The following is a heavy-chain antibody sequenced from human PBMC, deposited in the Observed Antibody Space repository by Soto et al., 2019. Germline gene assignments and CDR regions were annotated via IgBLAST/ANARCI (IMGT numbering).Heavy chain of an antibody. Sequence: EVHLVESGGGLVQPGGSLRLSCAASGFIFSSYAINWVRQAPGKGLEWVSYISGSGTTIYYADSVKSRFTSSREYAKILLYLKMSGLRAEDTAMYYCVIFSRMADGYYWGQGTLVTVSS. CDR1: GFIFSSYA. D-gene: IGHD3-22*01. CDR2: ISGSGTTI. CDR3: VIFSRMADGYY. V-gene: IGHV3-48*01. J-gene: IGHJ4*02.